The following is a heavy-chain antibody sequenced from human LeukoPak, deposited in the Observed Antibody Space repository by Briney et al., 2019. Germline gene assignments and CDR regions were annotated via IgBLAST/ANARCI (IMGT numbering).Heavy chain of an antibody. J-gene: IGHJ3*01. CDR2: IRFDGTAQ. D-gene: IGHD1-7*01. V-gene: IGHV3-30*02. Sequence: PGGSLRLSCPASGFTFNNYGMDWVRQAPGKGLEWVAFIRFDGTAQYYADSVKGRFTISRDNSKNTLYLQVNSVRPEDTAVYYCARGNSNGFDVWGQGTMVTVSS. CDR3: ARGNSNGFDV. CDR1: GFTFNNYG.